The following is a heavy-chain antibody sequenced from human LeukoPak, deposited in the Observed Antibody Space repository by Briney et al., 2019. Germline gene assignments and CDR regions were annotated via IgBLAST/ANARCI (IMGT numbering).Heavy chain of an antibody. V-gene: IGHV3-30*01. Sequence: GGSLRLSCAASGFTFSNYAMHWVRQAPGKGLEWVSLISSGGTYEYYADSVKGRFTISRDNSKNTLYLQLNSLRAEDTAVYYCARLVYYDSIWGQGTMVTVSS. D-gene: IGHD3-22*01. CDR1: GFTFSNYA. CDR2: ISSGGTYE. J-gene: IGHJ3*02. CDR3: ARLVYYDSI.